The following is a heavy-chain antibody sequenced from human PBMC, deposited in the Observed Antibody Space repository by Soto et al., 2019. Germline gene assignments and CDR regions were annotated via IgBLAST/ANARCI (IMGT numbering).Heavy chain of an antibody. Sequence: PSETLSLTCTVSGGSVSSGSYYWSWIRQPPGKGLEWIGYIYYSGSTNYNPSLKSRVTISVDTSKNQFSLKLSSVTAADTAVYYCARSAVVVAANQGYGMDVWGQGTTVTVSS. CDR3: ARSAVVVAANQGYGMDV. J-gene: IGHJ6*02. D-gene: IGHD2-15*01. CDR2: IYYSGST. V-gene: IGHV4-61*01. CDR1: GGSVSSGSYY.